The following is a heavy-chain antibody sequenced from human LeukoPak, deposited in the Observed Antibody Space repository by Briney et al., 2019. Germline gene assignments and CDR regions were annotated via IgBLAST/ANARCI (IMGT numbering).Heavy chain of an antibody. V-gene: IGHV3-21*01. Sequence: PGGSLRLSCAASGFTFSSYSMNWVRQAPGKGLEWVSSISSSSSYIYYADSVKGRFTISRDNAKNSLYLQMNSLRAEDTAVYYCASAARSYSSSSSYMDVWGKGTTVTVSS. CDR3: ASAARSYSSSSSYMDV. D-gene: IGHD6-6*01. CDR1: GFTFSSYS. CDR2: ISSSSSYI. J-gene: IGHJ6*03.